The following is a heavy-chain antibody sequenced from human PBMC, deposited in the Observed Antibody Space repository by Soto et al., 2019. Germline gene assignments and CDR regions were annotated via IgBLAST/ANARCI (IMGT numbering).Heavy chain of an antibody. CDR1: GYSFSADW. Sequence: PGESLKISCKGTGYSFSADWITWVRQMPGKGLEWVGRIHPSDSSTDYCPSFGGHVSISVDKTINTVYLHWSNLTTAHTDMYFCARRFTDVSTWYGVYCIDVWGQGTTVTVSS. J-gene: IGHJ6*02. D-gene: IGHD4-17*01. CDR2: IHPSDSST. V-gene: IGHV5-10-1*01. CDR3: ARRFTDVSTWYGVYCIDV.